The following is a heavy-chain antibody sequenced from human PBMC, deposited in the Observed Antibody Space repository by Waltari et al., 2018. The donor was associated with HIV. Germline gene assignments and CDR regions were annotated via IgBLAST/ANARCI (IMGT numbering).Heavy chain of an antibody. V-gene: IGHV1-8*02. CDR3: ARADYGEDINPNWFDP. Sequence: QVQLVQSGAEVKKPGASVKVSCKASGYSFINYGINWVRQAPGQGLEWMGWMDPNTGDTGSAQKFQGRITMTRDTSITTAYMEVSSLTSEDTAVYYCARADYGEDINPNWFDPWGQGTLVTVSS. CDR1: GYSFINYG. J-gene: IGHJ5*02. D-gene: IGHD4-17*01. CDR2: MDPNTGDT.